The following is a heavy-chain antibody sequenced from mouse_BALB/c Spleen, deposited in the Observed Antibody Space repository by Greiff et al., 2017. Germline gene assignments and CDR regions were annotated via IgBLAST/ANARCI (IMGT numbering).Heavy chain of an antibody. Sequence: QVQLQQPGAELVKPGASVKLSCKASGYTFTSYWMYWVKQRPGQGLEWIGEINPSNGRTNYNEKFKSKATLTVDKSSSTAYMQLSSLTSEDSAVYYCANYYGSFAYWGQGTLVTVSA. D-gene: IGHD1-1*01. J-gene: IGHJ3*01. V-gene: IGHV1S81*02. CDR1: GYTFTSYW. CDR2: INPSNGRT. CDR3: ANYYGSFAY.